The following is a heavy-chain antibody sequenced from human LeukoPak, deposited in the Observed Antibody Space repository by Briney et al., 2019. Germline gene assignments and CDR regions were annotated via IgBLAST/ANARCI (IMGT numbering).Heavy chain of an antibody. Sequence: NPGGSLRLSCAASGFTFSNYNMNWVRQAPGKAMEWVSSITSSGTYIFYADSVKGRFTISRDNAKISLYLQMDSLGPEDTAVYYCARDPYSGNYGNDYYYYMDVWGKGTTVTISS. D-gene: IGHD1-26*01. CDR3: ARDPYSGNYGNDYYYYMDV. J-gene: IGHJ6*03. CDR2: ITSSGTYI. V-gene: IGHV3-21*01. CDR1: GFTFSNYN.